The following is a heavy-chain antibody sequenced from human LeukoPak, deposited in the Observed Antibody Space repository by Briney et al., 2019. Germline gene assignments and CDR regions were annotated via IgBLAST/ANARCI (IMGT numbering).Heavy chain of an antibody. CDR2: IYTSGST. Sequence: PSETLSLTCTVSGGSISSYYWSWIRQPAGKGLEWIGRIYTSGSTNYNPSLKSRVTMSVDTSKNLFSLKLSSVTAADTAVYYCARVGHLIAAAADDAFDIWGQGTMVTVSS. CDR3: ARVGHLIAAAADDAFDI. D-gene: IGHD6-13*01. V-gene: IGHV4-4*07. J-gene: IGHJ3*02. CDR1: GGSISSYY.